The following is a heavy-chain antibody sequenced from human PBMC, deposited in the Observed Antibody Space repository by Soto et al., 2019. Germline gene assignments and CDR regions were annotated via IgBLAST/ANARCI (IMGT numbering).Heavy chain of an antibody. J-gene: IGHJ4*02. CDR3: ATVYRRLRAFDY. CDR2: FDPEDGET. D-gene: IGHD5-12*01. CDR1: GYTLTELS. Sequence: ASVKVSCKVSGYTLTELSMHWVRQAPGKGLEWMGGFDPEDGETIYAQKFQGRVTMTEDTSTDTAYMELSSLRSEDTAVYYCATVYRRLRAFDYWGQGTLVTVSS. V-gene: IGHV1-24*01.